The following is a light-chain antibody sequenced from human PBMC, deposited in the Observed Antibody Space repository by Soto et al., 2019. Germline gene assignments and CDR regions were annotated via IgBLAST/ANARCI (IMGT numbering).Light chain of an antibody. Sequence: EIVLTQSPGTLSLSAGERATLSCRATESIRVNLVWYQQKPGQAPRLLIYAASKRATGIPARFSGSGSGTDFTLTISSLEPEDLAVYYCQQRSNWPVTFGQGTRLEIK. J-gene: IGKJ5*01. CDR3: QQRSNWPVT. V-gene: IGKV3-11*01. CDR1: ESIRVN. CDR2: AAS.